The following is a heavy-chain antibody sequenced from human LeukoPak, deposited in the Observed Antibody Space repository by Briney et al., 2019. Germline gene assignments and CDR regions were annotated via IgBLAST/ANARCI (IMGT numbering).Heavy chain of an antibody. CDR3: ARVEEMASYYFDY. J-gene: IGHJ4*02. CDR1: GFTSSGYG. CDR2: ISNSGGST. D-gene: IGHD5-24*01. Sequence: QTGGSLRLSCDASGFTSSGYGMSWVRQTPEKGLEWISAISNSGGSTNYADSVKGRFTISRDNSKNTLYLQMNSLRAEDTAVYYCARVEEMASYYFDYWGQGTLVTVSS. V-gene: IGHV3-23*01.